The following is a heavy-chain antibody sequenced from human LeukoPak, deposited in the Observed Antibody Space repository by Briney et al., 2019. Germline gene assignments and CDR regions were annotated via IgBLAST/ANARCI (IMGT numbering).Heavy chain of an antibody. Sequence: GGSLRLSCTASGFTFSSYGMNWVRQSPGKGLEWVAVILHDGSNKYYADSVKGRFTISRDNSKNTLYLQMNSLRAEDTAVYYCAKGQGILWFGEFQGFDYWGQGTLVTVSS. CDR2: ILHDGSNK. V-gene: IGHV3-30*18. CDR1: GFTFSSYG. CDR3: AKGQGILWFGEFQGFDY. D-gene: IGHD3-10*01. J-gene: IGHJ4*02.